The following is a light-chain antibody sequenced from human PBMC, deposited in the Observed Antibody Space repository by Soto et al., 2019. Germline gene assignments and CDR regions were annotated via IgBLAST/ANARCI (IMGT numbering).Light chain of an antibody. Sequence: QSALTQPPSASGSPGRSVTISCTGTSSEVGGYNYVSWYQQHPGKAPKLMIYEVSKRPSGVPDRFSGSKSGNTASLTVSGLQAEDEADYYCSSYAGSNNYVFGTGTNLTVL. CDR2: EVS. V-gene: IGLV2-8*01. CDR1: SSEVGGYNY. J-gene: IGLJ1*01. CDR3: SSYAGSNNYV.